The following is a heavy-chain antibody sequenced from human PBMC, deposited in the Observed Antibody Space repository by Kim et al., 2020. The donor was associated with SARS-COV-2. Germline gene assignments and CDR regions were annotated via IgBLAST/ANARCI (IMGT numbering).Heavy chain of an antibody. CDR2: ISSSESTI. CDR1: GFTFSYYE. CDR3: ARGVVVTGLVYYYYGMDV. Sequence: GGSLRLSCAASGFTFSYYEMNWVRQAPGMGLEWVSYISSSESTIYYADSVKGRFTISRDNAKNSLYLQMNSLRAEDTAVYYCARGVVVTGLVYYYYGMDVWGQGTTVTVSS. V-gene: IGHV3-48*03. D-gene: IGHD2-21*02. J-gene: IGHJ6*02.